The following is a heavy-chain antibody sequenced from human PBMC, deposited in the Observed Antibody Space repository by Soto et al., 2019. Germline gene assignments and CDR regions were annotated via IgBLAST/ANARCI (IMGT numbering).Heavy chain of an antibody. Sequence: GESLISFKASGYNFVEYWIGWVRQMPGKGLEWMGSVYPNDSDVKYSPSFQGQVTVSADKSINTAYLHWSSLKPSDSASYYCGAGSFDHWGQGTPVTVSS. J-gene: IGHJ4*02. D-gene: IGHD6-25*01. CDR3: GAGSFDH. CDR1: GYNFVEYW. V-gene: IGHV5-51*01. CDR2: VYPNDSDV.